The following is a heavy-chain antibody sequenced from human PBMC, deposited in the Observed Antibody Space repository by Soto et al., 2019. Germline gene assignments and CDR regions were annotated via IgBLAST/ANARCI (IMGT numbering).Heavy chain of an antibody. CDR2: INSDGSRT. J-gene: IGHJ4*02. D-gene: IGHD3-22*01. CDR1: GFTFSSYW. CDR3: ARGDGDYYDCNGYLGRH. V-gene: IGHV3-74*01. Sequence: GGSLRLSCAASGFTFSSYWMHWVRQAPGKGLVWVSRINSDGSRTSYADSAKGRFTISRDNAKNTVYLQMNSLRAEDTAVFYCARGDGDYYDCNGYLGRHWGQGTLVTVSS.